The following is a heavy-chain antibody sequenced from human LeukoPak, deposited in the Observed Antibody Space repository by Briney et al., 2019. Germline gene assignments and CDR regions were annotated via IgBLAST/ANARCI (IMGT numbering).Heavy chain of an antibody. Sequence: APMKVSCKASGYTFTSYDIVWVRQAPGQGLEWMGWISAFNGNTNNAQKVQGRVTMTTDTSTSTAYMELRSLTSDDTAMYYCARVYSSAFDHWGQGTLVTVTS. CDR3: ARVYSSAFDH. D-gene: IGHD3-10*01. CDR1: GYTFTSYD. V-gene: IGHV1-18*01. J-gene: IGHJ4*02. CDR2: ISAFNGNT.